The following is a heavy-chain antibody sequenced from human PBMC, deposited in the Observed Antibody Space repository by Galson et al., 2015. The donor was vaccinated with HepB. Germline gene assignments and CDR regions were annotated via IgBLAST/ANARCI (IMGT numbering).Heavy chain of an antibody. CDR2: MNTNTGKP. CDR3: ARSPLRFLDWLPYYDYYYMDV. Sequence: SCKASGYTFTDYVVNWVRQAPGQGLEWMGWMNTNTGKPTYAPGCAGRFVFSLDTSVTTAYLQISSLETDDTAVYYCARSPLRFLDWLPYYDYYYMDVWGEGTTVTVSS. CDR1: GYTFTDYV. D-gene: IGHD3-3*01. V-gene: IGHV7-4-1*02. J-gene: IGHJ6*03.